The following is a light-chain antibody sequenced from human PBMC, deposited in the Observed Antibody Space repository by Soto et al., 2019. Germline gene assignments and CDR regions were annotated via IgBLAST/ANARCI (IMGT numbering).Light chain of an antibody. V-gene: IGLV2-14*01. Sequence: QSAQTQPASVSGSPGQSITISCTGTSSDIGGYNFVSWYQHHPGKAPKLMIFAVSNRPSGVSNRFSGYKSGNTASLTISGLQPEDEADYFCYSYTSSSTNVFGSGTKVTVL. CDR2: AVS. J-gene: IGLJ1*01. CDR1: SSDIGGYNF. CDR3: YSYTSSSTNV.